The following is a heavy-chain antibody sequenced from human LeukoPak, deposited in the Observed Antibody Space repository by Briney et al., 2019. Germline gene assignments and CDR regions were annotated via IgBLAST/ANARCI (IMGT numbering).Heavy chain of an antibody. CDR2: ISGSGGST. D-gene: IGHD3-16*01. Sequence: PGGSLRLSFAASVFTFSSYVMSWVRPAPGKQLEGVSAISGSGGSTNYADSVKGRFTISRDNSKNTMYLQMNRLRAEDTAVYYCAKDPPCHDYVWGSRLFDIWGQGTMVTVSS. V-gene: IGHV3-23*01. J-gene: IGHJ3*02. CDR3: AKDPPCHDYVWGSRLFDI. CDR1: VFTFSSYV.